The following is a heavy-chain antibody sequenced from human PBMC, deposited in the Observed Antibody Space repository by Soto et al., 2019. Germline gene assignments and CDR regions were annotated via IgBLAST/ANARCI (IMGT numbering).Heavy chain of an antibody. CDR1: EDSFDNSA. J-gene: IGHJ5*02. Sequence: ELQLLESGGGLAHQGESLPLSCAASEDSFDNSAMTWVRQAPGKGLEWVSTTTNTGGTTHYADSVQGRFTVSRDNFRNTLYLLMNSLRADDTAVYYCAKLRRGATGTEGFHPWGQGTLVTVSS. CDR2: TTNTGGTT. D-gene: IGHD1-1*01. CDR3: AKLRRGATGTEGFHP. V-gene: IGHV3-23*01.